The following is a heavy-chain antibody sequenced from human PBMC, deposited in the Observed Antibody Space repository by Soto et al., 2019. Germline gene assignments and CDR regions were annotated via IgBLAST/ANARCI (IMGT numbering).Heavy chain of an antibody. Sequence: QVQLVQSGAEVKKPGSSVKVSCKASGCTFSSYAISWVRQAPGQGLEWMGGIIPIFGTANYAQKFHGRVTITEDESTSTAYMELSSLRSEDTAVYYCARPAGGRGYYYGMDVWGKGTTVTFSS. V-gene: IGHV1-69*12. CDR3: ARPAGGRGYYYGMDV. CDR2: IIPIFGTA. CDR1: GCTFSSYA. D-gene: IGHD2-15*01. J-gene: IGHJ6*04.